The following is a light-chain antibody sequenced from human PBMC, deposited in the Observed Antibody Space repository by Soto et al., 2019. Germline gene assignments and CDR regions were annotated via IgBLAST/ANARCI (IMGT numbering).Light chain of an antibody. V-gene: IGKV3-15*01. CDR1: QSVSSN. J-gene: IGKJ5*01. CDR2: GAS. Sequence: EIVMTQSPVTLSVSPGEGATLSCRASQSVSSNLAWYQEKPGQAPRLLFYGASTRATGIPARFSGGGSGTEFTLTVSSLQSEDFALYYCQQYNNWPHTFGQGTRLEIK. CDR3: QQYNNWPHT.